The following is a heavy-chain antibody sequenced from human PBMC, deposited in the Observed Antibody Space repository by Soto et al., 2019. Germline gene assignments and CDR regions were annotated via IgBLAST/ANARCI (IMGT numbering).Heavy chain of an antibody. D-gene: IGHD2-2*01. J-gene: IGHJ6*02. CDR1: GGTFSSYA. CDR3: ASRGGYCSSTSCYGGYGMDV. Sequence: VKVSCKASGGTFSSYAISWVRQAPGQGLEWMGGIIPIFGTANYAQKFQGRVTITADESTSTAYMELSSLRSEDTAVYYCASRGGYCSSTSCYGGYGMDVWGQGTTVTVSS. V-gene: IGHV1-69*13. CDR2: IIPIFGTA.